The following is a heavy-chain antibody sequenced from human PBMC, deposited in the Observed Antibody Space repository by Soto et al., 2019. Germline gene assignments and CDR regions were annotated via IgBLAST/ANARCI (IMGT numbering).Heavy chain of an antibody. V-gene: IGHV5-10-1*01. CDR1: GYRFTSYW. D-gene: IGHD2-2*01. CDR2: IDPSDSYT. J-gene: IGHJ5*02. CDR3: ARHVVDIVVVPAAPPDKWFDP. Sequence: GESLKISCKGSGYRFTSYWISWVRQMPGKXLEWMGRIDPSDSYTNYSPSFQGHVTISADKSISTAYLQWSSLKASDTAMYYCARHVVDIVVVPAAPPDKWFDPWGQGTLVTVPS.